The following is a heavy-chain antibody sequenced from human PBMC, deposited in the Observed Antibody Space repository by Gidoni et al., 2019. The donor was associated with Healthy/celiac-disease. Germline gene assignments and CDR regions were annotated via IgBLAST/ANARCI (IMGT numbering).Heavy chain of an antibody. CDR1: GYSISSGYY. J-gene: IGHJ4*02. Sequence: QVQLQESGPGLVKPSETLSLTCAVSGYSISSGYYWGWIRQPPGKGLEWIGSIYHSGSTYYNPSLKSRVTISVDTSKNQFSLKLSSVTAADTAVYYCARGPDDYFDYWGQGTLVTVSS. CDR3: ARGPDDYFDY. CDR2: IYHSGST. V-gene: IGHV4-38-2*01.